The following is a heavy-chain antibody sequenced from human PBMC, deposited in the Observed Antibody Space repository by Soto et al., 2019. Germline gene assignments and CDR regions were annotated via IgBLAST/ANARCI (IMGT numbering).Heavy chain of an antibody. V-gene: IGHV5-51*01. D-gene: IGHD4-17*01. CDR3: ARHGFYGDYSSNYFDP. J-gene: IGHJ5*02. CDR1: GYSFTNYW. CDR2: IYPSDSDT. Sequence: GESLKISCKGSGYSFTNYWIAWVRQMPGKGLEYMGIIYPSDSDTRYSPSFQGQVTISADKSISIAYLQWSSLKASDTAIYYCARHGFYGDYSSNYFDPWGQGTLVTVSS.